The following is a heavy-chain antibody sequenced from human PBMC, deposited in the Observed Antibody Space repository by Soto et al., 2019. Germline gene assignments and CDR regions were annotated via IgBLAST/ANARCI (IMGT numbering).Heavy chain of an antibody. V-gene: IGHV4-34*01. CDR1: GGSFSGYY. J-gene: IGHJ6*02. CDR2: INHSGST. D-gene: IGHD3-10*01. CDR3: ARGSLLWFGEFPYYYYGMDV. Sequence: SETLSLTCAVYGGSFSGYYWSWIRQPPGKGLEWIGEINHSGSTNYNPSLKSRVTISVDTSKNQFSLKLSSVTTADTAVYYCARGSLLWFGEFPYYYYGMDVWGQGTTVT.